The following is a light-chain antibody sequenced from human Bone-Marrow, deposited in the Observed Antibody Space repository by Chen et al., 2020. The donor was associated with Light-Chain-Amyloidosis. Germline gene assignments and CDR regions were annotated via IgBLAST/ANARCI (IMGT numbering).Light chain of an antibody. V-gene: IGLV3-25*03. CDR3: QSADSSGTYEVI. CDR2: RDT. Sequence: SYELTQPPSVSVSPAQTARRTSSGDDLPTNYPSWYQQKPGQAPVLVIHRDTERPSGIAERFSGSSSGTTTTLTISGVQSEDEADYHCQSADSSGTYEVIFGGGTKLTVL. CDR1: DLPTNY. J-gene: IGLJ2*01.